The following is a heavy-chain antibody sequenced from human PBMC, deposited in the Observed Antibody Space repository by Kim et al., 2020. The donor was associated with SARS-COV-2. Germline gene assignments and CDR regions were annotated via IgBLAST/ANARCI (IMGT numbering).Heavy chain of an antibody. V-gene: IGHV4-39*01. D-gene: IGHD3-22*01. CDR1: GVSISGSTYY. CDR3: ARLNCRDTRGHPLPFDV. J-gene: IGHJ3*01. CDR2: IFSAGTP. Sequence: SETLSLTCTVSGVSISGSTYYWAWIRQSPGKGLAWIASIFSAGTPYFFPSLKSRVTISVDAPKNVFSLNLASVTAADTATYYCARLNCRDTRGHPLPFDVWSQGTIVTVSS.